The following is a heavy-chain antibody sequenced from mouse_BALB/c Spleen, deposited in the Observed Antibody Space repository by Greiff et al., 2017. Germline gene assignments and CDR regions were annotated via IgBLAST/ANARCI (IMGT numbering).Heavy chain of an antibody. Sequence: VQLKQSGPELLKPGASVKMSCKASGYTFTSYVMHWVKQKPGQGLEWIGYINPYNDGTKYNEKFKGKATLTSDKSSSTAYMELSSLTSEDSAVYYCARGYYGSSYGFAYWGQGTLVTVSA. D-gene: IGHD1-1*01. V-gene: IGHV1-14*01. CDR2: INPYNDGT. CDR3: ARGYYGSSYGFAY. CDR1: GYTFTSYV. J-gene: IGHJ3*01.